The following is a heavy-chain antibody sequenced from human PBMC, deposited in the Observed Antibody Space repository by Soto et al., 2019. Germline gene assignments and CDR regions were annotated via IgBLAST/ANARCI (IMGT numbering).Heavy chain of an antibody. CDR1: GGYFGGYI. CDR2: IIHSGSA. CDR3: ARVLSSASPYSGGWYYFDS. Sequence: SKTLSLTWVFDGGYFGGYIWTWIRQTPGQGLQWIGQIIHSGSAVYNPPNKTRVTISMISNNQFSPELSSVTAADTAVYYCARVLSSASPYSGGWYYFDSWGRGTTVT. D-gene: IGHD3-10*01. V-gene: IGHV4-34*12. J-gene: IGHJ4*02.